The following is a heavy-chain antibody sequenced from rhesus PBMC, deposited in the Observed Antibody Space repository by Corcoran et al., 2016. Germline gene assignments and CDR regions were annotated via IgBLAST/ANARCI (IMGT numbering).Heavy chain of an antibody. CDR3: ARGATSDWYFDL. CDR1: GGSVSSSNW. D-gene: IGHD2-2*01. J-gene: IGHJ2*01. V-gene: IGHV4-65*01. Sequence: QVQLQESGPGLVKPSETLSLTCAVSGGSVSSSNWWSWIRQPPGKGLEWIGDISGSSGSTYYHPSLKSRVTISTATSKNQFSLKLSSVTAADTAVYYCARGATSDWYFDLWGPGTPITISS. CDR2: ISGSSGST.